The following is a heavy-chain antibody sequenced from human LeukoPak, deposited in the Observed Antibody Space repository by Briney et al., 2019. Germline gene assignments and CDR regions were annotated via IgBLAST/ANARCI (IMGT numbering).Heavy chain of an antibody. D-gene: IGHD4-17*01. CDR2: IIPIFGTA. CDR3: ARDLGYGDYV. Sequence: SVKVSCKASGGTFSSYAISWVRQAPGQGLEWMGGIIPIFGTANYAQKFQGGVTITTDESTSTAYMELSSLRSEDTAVYYCARDLGYGDYVWGQGTPVTVSS. J-gene: IGHJ4*02. V-gene: IGHV1-69*05. CDR1: GGTFSSYA.